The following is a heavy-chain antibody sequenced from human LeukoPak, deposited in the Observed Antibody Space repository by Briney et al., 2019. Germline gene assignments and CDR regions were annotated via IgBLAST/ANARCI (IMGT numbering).Heavy chain of an antibody. Sequence: SGPTLVNPTETLTLTCTVSGFSLSNARMGVSWIRQPPGKALEWLAHIFSNDEKSYSTSLKSRLTISKDTSKSQVVLTMTTMDPVDTATYYCARIGYYDSSGYYWDDAFDIWAKGQWSPSLQ. CDR2: IFSNDEK. CDR3: ARIGYYDSSGYYWDDAFDI. V-gene: IGHV2-26*01. J-gene: IGHJ3*02. CDR1: GFSLSNARMG. D-gene: IGHD3-22*01.